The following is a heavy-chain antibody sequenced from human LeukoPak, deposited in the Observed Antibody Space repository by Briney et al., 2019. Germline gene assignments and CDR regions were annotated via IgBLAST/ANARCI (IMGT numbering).Heavy chain of an antibody. CDR2: INPSGGST. Sequence: ASVKVSCKASGYTFTSYYMHWVRQAPGQGLEWMGIINPSGGSTSYAQKFQGRVTITADKSTSTAYMELSSLRSEDTAVYYCASPPSGCDYWYMDVWGKGTTVTVPS. CDR1: GYTFTSYY. CDR3: ASPPSGCDYWYMDV. D-gene: IGHD5-12*01. J-gene: IGHJ6*03. V-gene: IGHV1-46*01.